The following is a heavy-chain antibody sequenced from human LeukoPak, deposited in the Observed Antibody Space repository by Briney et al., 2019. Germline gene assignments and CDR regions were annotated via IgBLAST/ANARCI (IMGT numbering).Heavy chain of an antibody. V-gene: IGHV4-39*01. Sequence: PSETLSLTCAVSGDSISSSSYYWGWIRQPPGEGLEWIGAIYYSGSTYYNPSLKSRVTISVDTSKNQFSLKVSSVPASDTAVYFCVRQMTAVGYWGQGTLVTVSS. J-gene: IGHJ4*02. CDR2: IYYSGST. D-gene: IGHD4-17*01. CDR1: GDSISSSSYY. CDR3: VRQMTAVGY.